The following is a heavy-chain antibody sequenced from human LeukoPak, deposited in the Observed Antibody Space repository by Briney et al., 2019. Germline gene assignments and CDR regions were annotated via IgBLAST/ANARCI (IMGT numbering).Heavy chain of an antibody. V-gene: IGHV4-34*01. Sequence: PSETLSLTCAVYGGSFTGYFWSWLRQPPGRGLEWIAEINHSGSTNYNPSLKSRVTISVDTSKNQFSLKLSSVTAADTAVYYCARGGCFDLWGRGTLVTVSS. J-gene: IGHJ2*01. CDR3: ARGGCFDL. CDR2: INHSGST. D-gene: IGHD6-19*01. CDR1: GGSFTGYF.